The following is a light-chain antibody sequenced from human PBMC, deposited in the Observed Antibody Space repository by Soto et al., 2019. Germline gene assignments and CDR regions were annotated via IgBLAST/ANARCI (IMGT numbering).Light chain of an antibody. J-gene: IGKJ1*01. CDR2: AAF. Sequence: DIQMTQSPSSLSASVGDRVTITCRSSQSISNYLNRYQQKPGKAPKLLIYAAFSLQSGVPSRFSGTGSGTDFTLTISNLQPEDFATYYCQQSHSNPRTCGQGTKGDIK. CDR1: QSISNY. CDR3: QQSHSNPRT. V-gene: IGKV1-39*01.